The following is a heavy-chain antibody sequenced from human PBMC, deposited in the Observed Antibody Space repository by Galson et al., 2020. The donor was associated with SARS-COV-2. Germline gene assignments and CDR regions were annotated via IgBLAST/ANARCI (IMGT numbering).Heavy chain of an antibody. J-gene: IGHJ6*03. CDR3: ARDPAYYDFWSGYYPKQNYYYYYYMDV. V-gene: IGHV3-30*04. D-gene: IGHD3-3*01. CDR2: ISYDGSNK. Sequence: QLGESLKISCAASGFTFSSYAMHWVRQAPGKGLEWVAVISYDGSNKYYADSVKGRFTISRDNSKNTLYLQMNSLRAEDTAVYYCARDPAYYDFWSGYYPKQNYYYYYYMDVWGKGTTVTVSS. CDR1: GFTFSSYA.